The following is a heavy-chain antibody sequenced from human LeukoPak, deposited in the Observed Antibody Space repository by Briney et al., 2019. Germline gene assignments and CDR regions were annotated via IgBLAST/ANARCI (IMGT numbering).Heavy chain of an antibody. D-gene: IGHD5-12*01. CDR2: IKSKTDGGTT. CDR1: GFTFSNAW. J-gene: IGHJ4*02. CDR3: TTVTGYSGYHSGVYFDY. V-gene: IGHV3-15*01. Sequence: PGGSLRLSCVASGFTFSNAWMSWVRQAPGKGLEWVGRIKSKTDGGTTDYAAPVKGRFTISRDDSKNTLYLQMNSLKTEDTAVYYCTTVTGYSGYHSGVYFDYWGQGNLVTVSS.